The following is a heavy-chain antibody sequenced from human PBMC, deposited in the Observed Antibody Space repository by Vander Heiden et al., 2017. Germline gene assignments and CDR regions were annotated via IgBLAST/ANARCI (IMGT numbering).Heavy chain of an antibody. Sequence: EVQLVESGGGLVQPGGSLRLSFEASGFTFSDYYMDWVRQTPGKGLEWVGRSKNKANSYIAEYAASVKGRFTISRDESKNSLYLQMNSPKTEDTAVYYCARDDGGTYYYWGQGTLVTVSS. CDR2: SKNKANSYIA. CDR3: ARDDGGTYYY. CDR1: GFTFSDYY. D-gene: IGHD3-16*01. V-gene: IGHV3-72*01. J-gene: IGHJ4*02.